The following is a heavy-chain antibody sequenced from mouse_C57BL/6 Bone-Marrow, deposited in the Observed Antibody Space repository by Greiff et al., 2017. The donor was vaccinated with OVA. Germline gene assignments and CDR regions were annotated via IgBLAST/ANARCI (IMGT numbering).Heavy chain of an antibody. Sequence: VHVKQSGAELVRPGASVKLSCTASGFNIKDDYMHWVKQRPEQGLEWIGWIDPENGDTEYASKFQGKATITADTSSNTAYLQLSSLTSEDTAVYYCTTLYYDYLAYWGQGTLVTVSA. J-gene: IGHJ3*01. V-gene: IGHV14-4*01. CDR1: GFNIKDDY. CDR3: TTLYYDYLAY. D-gene: IGHD2-4*01. CDR2: IDPENGDT.